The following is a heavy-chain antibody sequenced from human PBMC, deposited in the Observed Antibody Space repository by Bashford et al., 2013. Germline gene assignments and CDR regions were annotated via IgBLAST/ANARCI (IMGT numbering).Heavy chain of an antibody. V-gene: IGHV3-21*01. D-gene: IGHD6-13*01. CDR2: ISSSSSYI. Sequence: VRQAPGKGLEWVSSISSSSSYIYYADSVKGRFTISRDNAKNSLYLQMNSLRAEDTAVYYCARDIRQQQLVLRDAFDIWGQGTVVT. J-gene: IGHJ3*02. CDR3: ARDIRQQQLVLRDAFDI.